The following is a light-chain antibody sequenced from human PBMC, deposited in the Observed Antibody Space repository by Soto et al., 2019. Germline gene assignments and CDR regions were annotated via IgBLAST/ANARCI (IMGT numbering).Light chain of an antibody. CDR1: QSVSNNY. CDR3: QQYVSSGT. J-gene: IGKJ1*01. Sequence: IVMRLPPGTLSPTPGERATLSCRASQSVSNNYLAWYQQKPGQAPRLLIYGASNRATGIPDRFSGSGSGTDFTLTISRLEPEDFAVYYCQQYVSSGTFGQGTKVDIK. V-gene: IGKV3-20*01. CDR2: GAS.